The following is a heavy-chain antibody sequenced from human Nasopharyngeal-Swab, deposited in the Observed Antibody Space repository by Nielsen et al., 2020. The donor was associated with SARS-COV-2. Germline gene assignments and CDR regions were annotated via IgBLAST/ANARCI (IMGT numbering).Heavy chain of an antibody. D-gene: IGHD2-21*01. V-gene: IGHV4-34*01. Sequence: SETLSLTCGVYGGSVSGSSWSWIRQPPGRGLEWIGVLTHDGSTTYNASFRGRSAITSDRSSNQVSLRVNSMTAADSALYFCARGGLSYYYYPLDVWGQGTTVTVSS. J-gene: IGHJ6*02. CDR3: ARGGLSYYYYPLDV. CDR1: GGSVSGSS. CDR2: LTHDGST.